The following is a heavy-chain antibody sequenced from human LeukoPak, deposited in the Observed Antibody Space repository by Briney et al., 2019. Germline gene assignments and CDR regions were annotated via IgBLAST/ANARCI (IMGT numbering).Heavy chain of an antibody. Sequence: PGGSLRLSCAASGFTFDDYAMHWVRQGPGKGLEWVSVISGDGGTTYYADSVKGRFTISRDNSTDSLYLQMHSLRIEDTALYYCAKGPRGSGVPRYGMDVWGQGTTVTVSS. CDR1: GFTFDDYA. CDR3: AKGPRGSGVPRYGMDV. V-gene: IGHV3-43*02. J-gene: IGHJ6*02. D-gene: IGHD3-10*01. CDR2: ISGDGGTT.